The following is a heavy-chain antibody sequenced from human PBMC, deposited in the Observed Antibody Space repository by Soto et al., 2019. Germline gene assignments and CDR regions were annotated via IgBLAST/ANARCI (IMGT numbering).Heavy chain of an antibody. D-gene: IGHD5-18*01. V-gene: IGHV1-69*01. CDR1: GGIFTNNA. J-gene: IGHJ6*02. CDR2: VIPLFDTA. Sequence: QVQVVQSGAEVKKPGSSVKVSCKVSGGIFTNNAISWVRQAPGQGLEGLGGVIPLFDTAYYAQIFRGRLRISAGGATTTAYMELSGLKSAETAVYFCATGGHNDGYNFYHGMDVWGQGTTVTVS. CDR3: ATGGHNDGYNFYHGMDV.